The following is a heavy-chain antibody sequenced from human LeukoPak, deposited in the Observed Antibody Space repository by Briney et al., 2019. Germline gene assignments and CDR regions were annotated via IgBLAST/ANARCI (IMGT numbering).Heavy chain of an antibody. Sequence: PGGSLRLSCAASGFTFSSYAMSWVRQAPGKGLEWVSAISGSGGSTYYADSVKGRFTISRDNSKNTLYLQMSSLRAEDTAVYYCAKEGYCSGGSCYGGAPFDYWGQGTLVTVSS. CDR3: AKEGYCSGGSCYGGAPFDY. CDR2: ISGSGGST. J-gene: IGHJ4*02. V-gene: IGHV3-23*01. D-gene: IGHD2-15*01. CDR1: GFTFSSYA.